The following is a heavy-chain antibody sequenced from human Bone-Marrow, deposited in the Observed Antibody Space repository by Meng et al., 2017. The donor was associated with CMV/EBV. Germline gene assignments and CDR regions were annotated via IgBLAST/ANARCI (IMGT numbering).Heavy chain of an antibody. V-gene: IGHV3-53*01. CDR2: IYSGGST. Sequence: GESLKISCAASGFTVSSNYMSWVRQAPGKGLEWVSVIYSGGSTYYADSVKGRFTISRDNSKNTLYLQMNSLRAEDTAVYYCARFEYSSSPFDPWGQGTLVTVSS. J-gene: IGHJ5*02. D-gene: IGHD6-6*01. CDR3: ARFEYSSSPFDP. CDR1: GFTVSSNY.